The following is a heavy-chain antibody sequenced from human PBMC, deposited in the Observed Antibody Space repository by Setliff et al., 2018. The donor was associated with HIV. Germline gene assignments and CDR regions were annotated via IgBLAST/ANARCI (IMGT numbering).Heavy chain of an antibody. V-gene: IGHV4-39*01. CDR1: GGSISNSRYY. Sequence: SETLSLTCTVSGGSISNSRYYWSWIRQPPGKGLEWIGSIHHSGTAYDNPSLKSRVTISVDPSKNQILLRLSSVTAADTAVYYCASRVYYYDSSGYLREEGFDPWGQGTLVTVSS. CDR3: ASRVYYYDSSGYLREEGFDP. D-gene: IGHD3-22*01. CDR2: IHHSGTA. J-gene: IGHJ5*02.